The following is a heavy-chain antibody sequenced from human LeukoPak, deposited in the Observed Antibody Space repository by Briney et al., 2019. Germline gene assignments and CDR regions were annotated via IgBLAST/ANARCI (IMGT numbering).Heavy chain of an antibody. CDR1: GFTFSSFA. CDR3: AKVRVYGDYAFDI. J-gene: IGHJ3*02. Sequence: GGSLRLSCAASGFTFSSFAMSWVRQAPGKGLEWASASTTSGNTYYVDSVKGRFTISRDKSKNSLYLQMNSLRIEDTAVYYCAKVRVYGDYAFDIWGQGTMVTVSS. CDR2: STTSGNT. D-gene: IGHD4-17*01. V-gene: IGHV3-23*01.